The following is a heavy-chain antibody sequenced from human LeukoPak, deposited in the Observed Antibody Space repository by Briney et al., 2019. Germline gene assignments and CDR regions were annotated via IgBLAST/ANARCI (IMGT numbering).Heavy chain of an antibody. CDR3: ARDLGVNFWVGWYYY. CDR2: IIPIFGTA. V-gene: IGHV1-69*13. D-gene: IGHD3-3*01. Sequence: ASVKVSCKASGGTFSSYAISWVRQAPGQGLEWMGGIIPIFGTANYAQKFQGRVTITAYESTSTAYMELSSLRSEDTAVYYCARDLGVNFWVGWYYYWGQGTLVTVSS. J-gene: IGHJ4*02. CDR1: GGTFSSYA.